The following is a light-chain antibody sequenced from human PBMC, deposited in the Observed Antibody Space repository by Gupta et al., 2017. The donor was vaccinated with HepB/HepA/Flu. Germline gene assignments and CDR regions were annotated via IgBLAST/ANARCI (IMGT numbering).Light chain of an antibody. CDR3: QQTYTTPRT. J-gene: IGKJ4*01. CDR2: AAF. V-gene: IGKV1-39*01. Sequence: DIQPTQSPSSLSASVGDRVTITCRASQTISSYLNWYQQKPGKAPNLLIYAAFTLHSGVPSRFSGSRSGTDFTLTISSLQPEDFATYYCQQTYTTPRTFGGGTKVDIK. CDR1: QTISSY.